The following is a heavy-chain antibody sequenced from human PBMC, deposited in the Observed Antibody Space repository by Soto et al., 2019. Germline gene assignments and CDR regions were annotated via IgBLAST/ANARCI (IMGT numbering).Heavy chain of an antibody. CDR1: GFTFSSYG. Sequence: GGSLRLSCAASGFTFSSYGMHWVRQAPGKGLEWVAVIWYDGSNKYYADSVKGRFTISRDNSKNTLYLQMNSLRAEDTAVYYCARDLFEYSSSQFDYWGQGTLVTVSS. D-gene: IGHD6-6*01. CDR2: IWYDGSNK. V-gene: IGHV3-33*01. J-gene: IGHJ4*02. CDR3: ARDLFEYSSSQFDY.